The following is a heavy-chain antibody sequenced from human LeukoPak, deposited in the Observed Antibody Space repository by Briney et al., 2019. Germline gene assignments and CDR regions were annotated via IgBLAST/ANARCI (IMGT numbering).Heavy chain of an antibody. Sequence: PSETLSLTCTVSGASISSYWWSWIRQPAGKGLEWIGRVYTSGSTTYNPSLRGRVTMSVDTSKNLLSLKVNSVTAADTAVYYCAGLYVWGKGTTVTISS. CDR1: GASISSYW. V-gene: IGHV4-4*07. CDR3: AGLYV. J-gene: IGHJ6*04. CDR2: VYTSGST.